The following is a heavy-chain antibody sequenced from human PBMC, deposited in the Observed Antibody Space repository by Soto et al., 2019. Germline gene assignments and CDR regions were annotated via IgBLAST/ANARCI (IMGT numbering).Heavy chain of an antibody. CDR1: GVSIXSGDYY. J-gene: IGHJ5*02. Sequence: SETLSLTCTVSGVSIXSGDYYLSWIRQPPGKGLEWIGYIYYSENTYSNPSLKSRVAISGDTSKNQFSLKLSSVTAADTAVYYCARERPDGARLDPWGQGTQVTVSS. CDR3: ARERPDGARLDP. V-gene: IGHV4-30-4*01. CDR2: IYYSENT. D-gene: IGHD6-6*01.